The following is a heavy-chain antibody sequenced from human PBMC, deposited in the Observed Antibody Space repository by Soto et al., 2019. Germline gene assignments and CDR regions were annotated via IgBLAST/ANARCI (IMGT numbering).Heavy chain of an antibody. CDR2: INHSGST. J-gene: IGHJ5*02. V-gene: IGHV4-34*01. D-gene: IGHD2-15*01. Sequence: SETLSLTCAVYGGSFSGYYWSWIRQPPGKGLEWIGEINHSGSTNYNPSLKSRVTISVDTSKNQFSLKLSSVTAADTAVYYCARRVMTILSPQAARGKFDTWGQGTLVTISS. CDR3: ARRVMTILSPQAARGKFDT. CDR1: GGSFSGYY.